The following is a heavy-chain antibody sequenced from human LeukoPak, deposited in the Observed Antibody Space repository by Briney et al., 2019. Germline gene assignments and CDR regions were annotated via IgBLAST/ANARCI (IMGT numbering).Heavy chain of an antibody. J-gene: IGHJ4*02. V-gene: IGHV3-30*02. CDR3: AKPTSIAAAGMPDY. D-gene: IGHD6-13*01. CDR1: GFTFSSYG. Sequence: PGGSLRLSCAASGFTFSSYGMHWVRQAPGKGLGWVAFIRYDGSNKYYADSVKGRFTISRDNSKNTLYLQMNSLRAEDTAVYYCAKPTSIAAAGMPDYWGQGTLVTVSS. CDR2: IRYDGSNK.